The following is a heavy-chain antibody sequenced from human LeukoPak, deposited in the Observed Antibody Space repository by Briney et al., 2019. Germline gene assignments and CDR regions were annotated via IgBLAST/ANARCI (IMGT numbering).Heavy chain of an antibody. D-gene: IGHD3-3*01. CDR1: GFTFSSYG. V-gene: IGHV3-33*01. J-gene: IGHJ4*02. CDR2: IWYDGSNK. CDR3: TRDFWVVDDEED. Sequence: GGSLRLSCAASGFTFSSYGMHWVRQAPGKGLEWVAVIWYDGSNKYYADSVKGRFTISRDNSKNTLYLQMNSLRAEDTAVYYCTRDFWVVDDEEDWGQGTLVTVSS.